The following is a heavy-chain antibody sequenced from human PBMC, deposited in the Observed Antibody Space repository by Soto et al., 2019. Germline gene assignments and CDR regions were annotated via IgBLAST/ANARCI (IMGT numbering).Heavy chain of an antibody. CDR2: INPNSGGT. J-gene: IGHJ6*02. Sequence: EASVKVSCKASGYTFTGYYMHWVRQAPGQGLEWMGWINPNSGGTNYAQKFQGRVTMTRDTSISTAYMELSRLRSDDTAVYYCARDWGSSWLNYYYYGMDVWGQGTTVTVYS. V-gene: IGHV1-2*02. D-gene: IGHD6-13*01. CDR3: ARDWGSSWLNYYYYGMDV. CDR1: GYTFTGYY.